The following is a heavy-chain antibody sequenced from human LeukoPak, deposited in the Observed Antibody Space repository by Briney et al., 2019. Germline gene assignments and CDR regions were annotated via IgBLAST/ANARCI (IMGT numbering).Heavy chain of an antibody. Sequence: GGSLRLSCAASGFTFSSYSMTWVRQAPGKGLEWISYISSSGSTIYYGDSVKGRFTISRDNSKNTLYLQMNSLRAEDTAVYYCAKSPTIVVVPAAIHYRGQGTLVTVSS. V-gene: IGHV3-48*01. J-gene: IGHJ4*02. CDR2: ISSSGSTI. CDR3: AKSPTIVVVPAAIHY. D-gene: IGHD2-2*01. CDR1: GFTFSSYS.